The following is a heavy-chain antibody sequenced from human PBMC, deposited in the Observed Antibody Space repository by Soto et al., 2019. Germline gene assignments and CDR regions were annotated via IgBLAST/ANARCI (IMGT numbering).Heavy chain of an antibody. CDR1: GFTFSSYA. J-gene: IGHJ6*02. D-gene: IGHD6-19*01. CDR2: ISYDGSNK. V-gene: IGHV3-30-3*01. CDR3: ARDQIEQWLVPYYYYGMDV. Sequence: QVQLVESGGGVVQPGRSLRLSCAASGFTFSSYAMHWVRQAPGKGLEWVAVISYDGSNKYYADSVKGRFTISRDNSKNTLYLQMNSLRAEDTAVYYCARDQIEQWLVPYYYYGMDVWGQGTTVTVSS.